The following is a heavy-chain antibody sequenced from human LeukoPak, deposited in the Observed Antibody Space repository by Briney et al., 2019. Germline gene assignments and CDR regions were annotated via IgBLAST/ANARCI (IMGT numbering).Heavy chain of an antibody. CDR1: GFTFSSYS. V-gene: IGHV3-21*01. CDR3: ASSRYDSSGYYGIIGY. CDR2: INSRSSYV. J-gene: IGHJ4*02. D-gene: IGHD3-22*01. Sequence: GGSLRLSCAASGFTFSSYSMNWVRQAPGKGPEWVSSINSRSSYVYYADSVKGRFTISRDNAKNSLYLQMNSLRAEDTAPYYCASSRYDSSGYYGIIGYWGQGTLVTVSS.